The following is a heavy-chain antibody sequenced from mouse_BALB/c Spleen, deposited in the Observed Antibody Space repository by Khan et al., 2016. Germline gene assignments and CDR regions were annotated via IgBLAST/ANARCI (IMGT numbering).Heavy chain of an antibody. J-gene: IGHJ2*01. CDR2: ISYDGSN. D-gene: IGHD1-1*01. CDR1: GYSITSGYY. V-gene: IGHV3-6*02. CDR3: SITTVVADY. Sequence: EVQLQEPGPGLVKPSQSLSLTCSVTGYSITSGYYWNWIRQFPGNKLEWMGYISYDGSNNYNPSLKNRISITRDTSKNQFFLKLNSVTTEDTATYYCSITTVVADYWGQGTTLTVSS.